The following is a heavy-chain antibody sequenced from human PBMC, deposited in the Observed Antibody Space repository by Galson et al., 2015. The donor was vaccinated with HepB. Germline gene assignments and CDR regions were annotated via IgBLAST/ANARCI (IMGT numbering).Heavy chain of an antibody. V-gene: IGHV3-30*04. D-gene: IGHD3-10*01. J-gene: IGHJ4*02. CDR1: GFTFSSYA. CDR3: ASGPRWFGELLENSYFDY. Sequence: SLRLSCAASGFTFSSYAMHWVRQAPGKGLEWVAVISYDGSNKYYADSVKGRFTISRDNSKNTLYLQMNSLRAEDTAVYYCASGPRWFGELLENSYFDYWGQGTLVTVSS. CDR2: ISYDGSNK.